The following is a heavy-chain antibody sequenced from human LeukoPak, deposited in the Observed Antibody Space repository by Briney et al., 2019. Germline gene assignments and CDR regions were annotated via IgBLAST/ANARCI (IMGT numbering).Heavy chain of an antibody. Sequence: ASVKVSCKASGYTFTGYYMHWVRQAPGQGLEWMGWINPNSGGTNYAQKFQGRVTMTRDTSISTAYMELSRLRSDDTAMYYCARAYSSSQDIDYWGQGTLVTVSS. D-gene: IGHD6-13*01. CDR3: ARAYSSSQDIDY. V-gene: IGHV1-2*02. CDR2: INPNSGGT. CDR1: GYTFTGYY. J-gene: IGHJ4*02.